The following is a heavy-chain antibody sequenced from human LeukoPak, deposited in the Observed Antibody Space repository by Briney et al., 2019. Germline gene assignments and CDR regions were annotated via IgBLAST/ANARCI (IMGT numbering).Heavy chain of an antibody. V-gene: IGHV1-69*05. J-gene: IGHJ4*02. D-gene: IGHD3-22*01. Sequence: SVKVSCKDSGGTFSSYAISWVRQAPGQRLEWMGRIIPIFGTANYAQKSQGRVTITTDESTSTAYMELSSLRSEDTAVYYCARESGDLDYYDSSGYPDCWGQGTLVTVSS. CDR1: GGTFSSYA. CDR3: ARESGDLDYYDSSGYPDC. CDR2: IIPIFGTA.